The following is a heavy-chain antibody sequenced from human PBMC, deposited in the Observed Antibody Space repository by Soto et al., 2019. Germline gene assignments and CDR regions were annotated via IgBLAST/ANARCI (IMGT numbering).Heavy chain of an antibody. D-gene: IGHD3-22*01. V-gene: IGHV4-34*01. CDR3: ASLRQYYYDSSGYYYWSRSDY. Sequence: QVQLQQWGAGLLKPSETLSLTCAVYGGSFSGYYWSWIRQPPGKGLEWIGEINHSGRTNYNPSLKSRVTISVDTSKTQFSLKLSSVSSADTAVYYCASLRQYYYDSSGYYYWSRSDYWGQGTLVTVSS. CDR1: GGSFSGYY. CDR2: INHSGRT. J-gene: IGHJ4*02.